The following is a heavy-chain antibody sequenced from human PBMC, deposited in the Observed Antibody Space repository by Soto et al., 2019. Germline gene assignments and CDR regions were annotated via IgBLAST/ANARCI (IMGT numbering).Heavy chain of an antibody. J-gene: IGHJ4*02. V-gene: IGHV3-7*01. CDR1: GFTFGNFW. Sequence: GGSLRLSCVTSGFTFGNFWLTWVRQAPGKGLEWVANINEDGSEKHYVDSVKGRFTISRDNAKNSVFLQMNSLRVEDTGGDFCARDRGLARVWGQGTLVTVAS. D-gene: IGHD3-10*01. CDR3: ARDRGLARV. CDR2: INEDGSEK.